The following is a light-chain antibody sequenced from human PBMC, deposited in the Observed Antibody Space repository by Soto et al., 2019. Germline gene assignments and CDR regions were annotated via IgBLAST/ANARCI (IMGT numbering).Light chain of an antibody. V-gene: IGKV3-11*01. CDR3: QQRSNWPIT. J-gene: IGKJ5*01. CDR1: QSVSSY. Sequence: EIVLTQSPATLSLSPGERATLSCRTSQSVSSYFAWYQQKPGRAPRLLIYDASNRATGITARFIGSGSGTDFTLNSSSLEPEDFAVYYCQQRSNWPITFGQGTRLEIK. CDR2: DAS.